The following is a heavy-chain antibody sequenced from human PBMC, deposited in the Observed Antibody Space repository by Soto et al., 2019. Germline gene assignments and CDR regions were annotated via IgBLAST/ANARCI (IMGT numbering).Heavy chain of an antibody. CDR1: GLTFSTYA. CDR2: IGGSGTGGRT. V-gene: IGHV3-23*01. D-gene: IGHD5-12*01. Sequence: EVHLLESGGDLVKPGGPLRLSCTASGLTFSTYAISWVRQAPGNGLEWVSAIGGSGTGGRTYYADSVKGRFTISRDDSKNTVYLQMNSFSADDTAVYYCAKAPGGLDGYNSAVYGMDVWGQGTTVTVSS. J-gene: IGHJ6*02. CDR3: AKAPGGLDGYNSAVYGMDV.